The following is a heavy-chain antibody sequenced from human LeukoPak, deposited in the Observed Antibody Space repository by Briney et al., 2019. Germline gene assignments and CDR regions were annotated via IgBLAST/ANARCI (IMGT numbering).Heavy chain of an antibody. CDR3: ARGGGWYDLDY. D-gene: IGHD6-19*01. V-gene: IGHV4-59*08. CDR1: GGSISSYH. Sequence: PSETLSLTCTVSGGSISSYHWSWIRQPPGEGLEWIGYIYYSGSTNYNPSLKSRVTISVDTSKNQFSLKLSSVTAADTAVYYCARGGGWYDLDYWGQGTLVTVSS. J-gene: IGHJ4*02. CDR2: IYYSGST.